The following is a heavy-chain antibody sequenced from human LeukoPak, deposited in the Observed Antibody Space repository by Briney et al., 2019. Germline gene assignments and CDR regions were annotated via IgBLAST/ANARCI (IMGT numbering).Heavy chain of an antibody. CDR2: IYYSGST. Sequence: SETLSLTCTVSGGSISSYYWSWIRQPPGKGLEWIGYIYYSGSTNYNPSLKSRVTISVDTSKNQFSPKLSSVTAADTAVYYCARVRGYSYGYFDLWGRGTLVTVSS. CDR1: GGSISSYY. V-gene: IGHV4-59*01. CDR3: ARVRGYSYGYFDL. J-gene: IGHJ2*01. D-gene: IGHD5-18*01.